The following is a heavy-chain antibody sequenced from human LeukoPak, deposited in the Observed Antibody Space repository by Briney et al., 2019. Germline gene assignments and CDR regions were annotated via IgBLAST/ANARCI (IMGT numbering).Heavy chain of an antibody. Sequence: GRSLRLSCAASGFTFRTYAMHWVRQAPGKGLEWVALMSSDGSNAYYADSVRVRFTISRDNSKSTLYLQMNSLRPEDAALYYCASAGNGRGAAADDYFDYWGQGTLVTVSS. V-gene: IGHV3-30-3*01. CDR2: MSSDGSNA. D-gene: IGHD2-2*01. CDR1: GFTFRTYA. J-gene: IGHJ4*02. CDR3: ASAGNGRGAAADDYFDY.